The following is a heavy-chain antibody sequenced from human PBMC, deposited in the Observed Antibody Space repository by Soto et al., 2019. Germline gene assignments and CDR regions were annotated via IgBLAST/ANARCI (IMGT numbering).Heavy chain of an antibody. CDR2: INPSGGST. V-gene: IGHV1-46*01. CDR3: ARSQEVVVVPAAPIDY. J-gene: IGHJ4*02. D-gene: IGHD2-2*01. CDR1: GYTFSNYY. Sequence: ASVKVPCKTSGYTFSNYYINWVRQAPGQGLEWMGRINPSGGSTAYAQKFQGRVTMTRVTSTSTVYMDLSSLRSEDTAVYYCARSQEVVVVPAAPIDYWGQGTMVTVSS.